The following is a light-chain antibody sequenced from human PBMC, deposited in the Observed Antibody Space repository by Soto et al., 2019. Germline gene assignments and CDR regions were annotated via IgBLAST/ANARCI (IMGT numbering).Light chain of an antibody. CDR1: QAVPNN. CDR3: LQVKTYPRT. J-gene: IGKJ4*01. Sequence: DIHLTQSPSFLSASVGDRVTITCRPSQAVPNNMAWYQQKPGKPPKLLIYEESTLHSGVPSRFSVRKSGTQFPLTIDSLQPEDFATYYCLQVKTYPRTFGGGTKVEIK. CDR2: EES. V-gene: IGKV1-9*01.